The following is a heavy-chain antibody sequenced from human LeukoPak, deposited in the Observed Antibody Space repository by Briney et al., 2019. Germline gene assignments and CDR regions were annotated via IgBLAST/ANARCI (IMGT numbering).Heavy chain of an antibody. Sequence: PSETLSLTCAFSGDAFSGGSASRIDWWSWVRQAPGKGLEWIAEIHRSGTAHYSPSLKSRVTISVDTFNEQISLTMTSVSAADTATYYCVVMPPFRFDPWGQGTLVIVSS. J-gene: IGHJ5*02. CDR1: GDAFSGGSASRIDW. CDR3: VVMPPFRFDP. D-gene: IGHD2-2*01. CDR2: IHRSGTA. V-gene: IGHV4-4*02.